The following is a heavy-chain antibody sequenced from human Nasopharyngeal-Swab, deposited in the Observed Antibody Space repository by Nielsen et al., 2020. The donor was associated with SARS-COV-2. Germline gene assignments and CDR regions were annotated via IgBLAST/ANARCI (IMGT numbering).Heavy chain of an antibody. CDR3: ARSHTSITIFGVVTYYGMDV. J-gene: IGHJ6*02. CDR1: GFTFITSW. V-gene: IGHV3-74*03. CDR2: VNGDGTLI. Sequence: GESLKISCVASGFTFITSWMHWALQTPGEGLVWVARVNGDGTLITYADSVKGRFTLSRDNAKNSLYLQMNSLRAEDTAVYYCARSHTSITIFGVVTYYGMDVWGQGTTVTVSS. D-gene: IGHD3-3*01.